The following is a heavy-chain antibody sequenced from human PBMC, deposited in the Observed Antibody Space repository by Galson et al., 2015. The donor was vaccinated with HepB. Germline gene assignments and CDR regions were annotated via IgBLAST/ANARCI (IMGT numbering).Heavy chain of an antibody. Sequence: SVKVSCKASGGTFSSYAISWVRQAPGQGLEWMGRIIPILGIANYAQKFQGRVTITTDKSTSTAYMELSSLRSEDTAVYYCARDPGIAVAGDAFDIWGQGTMVTVSS. CDR3: ARDPGIAVAGDAFDI. CDR2: IIPILGIA. J-gene: IGHJ3*02. D-gene: IGHD6-19*01. CDR1: GGTFSSYA. V-gene: IGHV1-69*04.